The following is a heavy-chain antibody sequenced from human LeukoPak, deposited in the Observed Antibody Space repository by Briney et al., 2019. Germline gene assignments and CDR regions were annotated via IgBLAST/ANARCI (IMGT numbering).Heavy chain of an antibody. D-gene: IGHD5-18*01. CDR3: ARHLSGITGYTYGRGIDY. V-gene: IGHV3-7*01. CDR2: IKKDGSEK. J-gene: IGHJ4*02. CDR1: GFTFSSYW. Sequence: GGSLRLSCAASGFTFSSYWMSWVRQAPGKGLEWVANIKKDGSEKYYVDSVKGRFTISRDNAKKSLYLQMNSLRAEDTAVYYCARHLSGITGYTYGRGIDYWGQGTLVSASS.